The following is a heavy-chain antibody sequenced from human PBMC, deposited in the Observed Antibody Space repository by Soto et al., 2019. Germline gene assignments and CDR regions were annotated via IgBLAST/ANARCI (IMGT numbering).Heavy chain of an antibody. J-gene: IGHJ5*01. V-gene: IGHV1-24*01. CDR2: FDPEDGET. CDR1: GYTLTELS. CDR3: ATAGFKLELGTNWFVP. D-gene: IGHD1-7*01. Sequence: ASVKFSCKVSGYTLTELSMHWVRQAPGKGHEWMGGFDPEDGETIYAQKLQGRVTMTEHTSTDTAYMELSSLRSEDTVVYYRATAGFKLELGTNWFVPWGEGALGTVS.